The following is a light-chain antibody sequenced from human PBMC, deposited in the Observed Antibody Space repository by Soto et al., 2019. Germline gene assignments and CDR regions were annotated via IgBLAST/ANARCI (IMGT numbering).Light chain of an antibody. J-gene: IGLJ1*01. V-gene: IGLV2-14*01. Sequence: QSALTQPAAASGSPAQSITISCTGTNSDVGGYNYVSWYQQHPGKAPKLMIFDVSNRPSGVSNRFSGSKSGNTASLTISGLQAEDEADYYCTSWTTSNSYVFGTGTKLTVL. CDR3: TSWTTSNSYV. CDR1: NSDVGGYNY. CDR2: DVS.